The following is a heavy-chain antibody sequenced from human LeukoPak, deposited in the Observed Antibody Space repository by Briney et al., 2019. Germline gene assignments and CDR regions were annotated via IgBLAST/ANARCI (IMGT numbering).Heavy chain of an antibody. Sequence: GGSLRLSCAASGFTFSNAWMSWVRQAPGKGLEWVGRIKSKTDGGTSDYAAPVKGRFTISRDDSKNTLYLQMNSLKTEDTAVYYCTTELDVRPNHYWGQGTLVTVSS. D-gene: IGHD1-14*01. CDR1: GFTFSNAW. J-gene: IGHJ4*02. CDR2: IKSKTDGGTS. V-gene: IGHV3-15*01. CDR3: TTELDVRPNHY.